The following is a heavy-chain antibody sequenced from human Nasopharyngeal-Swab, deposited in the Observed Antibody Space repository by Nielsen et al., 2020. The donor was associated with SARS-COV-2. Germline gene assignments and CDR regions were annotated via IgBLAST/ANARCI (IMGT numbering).Heavy chain of an antibody. CDR3: ARPLAAAGTGCDY. J-gene: IGHJ4*02. V-gene: IGHV3-30*03. D-gene: IGHD6-13*01. CDR2: ISYDGSNK. Sequence: WIRQPPGKGLEWVAVISYDGSNKYYADSVKGQFTISRDNSKNTLYLQMNSLRAEDTAVYYCARPLAAAGTGCDYWGQGTLVTVSS.